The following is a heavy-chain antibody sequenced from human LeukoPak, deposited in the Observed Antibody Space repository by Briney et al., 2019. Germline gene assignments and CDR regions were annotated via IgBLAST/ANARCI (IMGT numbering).Heavy chain of an antibody. D-gene: IGHD6-19*01. J-gene: IGHJ3*02. CDR2: IYTGGNT. Sequence: AGGSLRLSCAASGFIVSSNYMNWVRQAPGKGLEWVSVIYTGGNTYYADSVKGRFTISRDNSKNTLYLQMHSLRAEDTVVYYCASPSSGQSFDIWGQGTMVTVSS. V-gene: IGHV3-53*01. CDR1: GFIVSSNY. CDR3: ASPSSGQSFDI.